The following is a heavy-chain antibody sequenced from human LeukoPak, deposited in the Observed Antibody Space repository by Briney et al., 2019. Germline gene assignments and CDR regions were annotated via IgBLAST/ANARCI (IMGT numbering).Heavy chain of an antibody. CDR1: GFTFSNAW. Sequence: SGGSLRLSCAASGFTFSNAWMSWVRQAPGKGLEWIAYINHNAEMIFYPDFVKGRFTISRDNPKKSLYLQMNALRYEDTAIYYCARDHDWAFDLWGQGTLVTVSS. V-gene: IGHV3-48*02. D-gene: IGHD3-9*01. J-gene: IGHJ4*02. CDR2: INHNAEMI. CDR3: ARDHDWAFDL.